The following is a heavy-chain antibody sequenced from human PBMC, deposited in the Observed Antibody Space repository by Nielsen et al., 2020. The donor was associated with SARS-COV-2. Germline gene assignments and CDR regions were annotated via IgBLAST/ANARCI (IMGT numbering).Heavy chain of an antibody. CDR3: ARSGHYYYYMDV. J-gene: IGHJ6*03. Sequence: GVSLKISCAASGFTFSSYDMHWVRQATGKGLEWVSAIGTAGDTYYPGSVKGRFTISRENAKNSLYLQMNSLRAGDTAVYYCARSGHYYYYMDVWGKGTTVTVSS. V-gene: IGHV3-13*01. D-gene: IGHD6-25*01. CDR1: GFTFSSYD. CDR2: IGTAGDT.